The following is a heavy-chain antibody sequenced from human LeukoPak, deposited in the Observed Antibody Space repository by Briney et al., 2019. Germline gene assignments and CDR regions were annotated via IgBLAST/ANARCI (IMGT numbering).Heavy chain of an antibody. V-gene: IGHV3-74*01. Sequence: GGSLRLSCAASGFTFSSYWMHWVRQAPGKGPVLVSRISTDGTSTTYADSVKGRFTISRDNAKNTPYLQMNSLRADDTAVYYCTRDSYSGSYGYWGQGTLVTVSS. CDR3: TRDSYSGSYGY. CDR1: GFTFSSYW. D-gene: IGHD1-26*01. CDR2: ISTDGTST. J-gene: IGHJ4*02.